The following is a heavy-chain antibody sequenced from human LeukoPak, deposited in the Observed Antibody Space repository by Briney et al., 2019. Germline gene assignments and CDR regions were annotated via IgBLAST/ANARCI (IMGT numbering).Heavy chain of an antibody. V-gene: IGHV3-30*18. Sequence: PGGSLRLSSAASGFTISSYGMHWVRQAPGKGLEWVAVISYDGSNKYYADSVKGRFTISRDNSKNTLYLQMNSLRAEDTAVYYCAKDVSPLRYFDWLPSDWGQGTLVTVSS. CDR1: GFTISSYG. CDR3: AKDVSPLRYFDWLPSD. D-gene: IGHD3-9*01. J-gene: IGHJ4*02. CDR2: ISYDGSNK.